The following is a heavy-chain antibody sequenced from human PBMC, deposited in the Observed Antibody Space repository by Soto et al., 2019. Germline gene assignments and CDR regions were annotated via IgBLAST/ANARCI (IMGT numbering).Heavy chain of an antibody. D-gene: IGHD1-1*01. CDR1: GFTFSSYA. J-gene: IGHJ4*02. CDR3: ARDNNWSYDY. CDR2: ISGSGGST. Sequence: PGVSLRLSCAASGFTFSSYAMSWVRQAPGKGLEWVSAISGSGGSTYYADSVQGRFTISRDNARNTLYLQMNSLRDEDTAVYYCARDNNWSYDYWGQGILVTVSS. V-gene: IGHV3-23*01.